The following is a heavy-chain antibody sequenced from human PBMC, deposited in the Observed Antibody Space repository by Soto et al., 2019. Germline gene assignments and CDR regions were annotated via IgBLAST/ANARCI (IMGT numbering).Heavy chain of an antibody. D-gene: IGHD2-15*01. CDR2: IKSKSDGGTI. V-gene: IGHV3-15*07. CDR1: GFRFTYAW. Sequence: NPGGSLRLSCAASGFRFTYAWLNWVRLAPGKGLEWVGRIKSKSDGGTIDYAAPVKGRFTISRDDSKNTLYLQMNSLETEDTAVYYCTKVVAYYHCDMDVWGQGTTVTVAS. J-gene: IGHJ6*02. CDR3: TKVVAYYHCDMDV.